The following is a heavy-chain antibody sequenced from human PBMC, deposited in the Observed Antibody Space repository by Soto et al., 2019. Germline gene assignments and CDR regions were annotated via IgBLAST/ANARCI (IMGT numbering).Heavy chain of an antibody. J-gene: IGHJ4*02. Sequence: EVQLVESGGGLVKPGGSLRLSCAASGFTFSSYSMNWVRQAPGKGLEWVSSISSSSSYIYYADSVKGRFTISRDNAKNSLYLQMNSLRAEDTAVYYCASGAMVTPFDYWGQGTLVTVSS. CDR3: ASGAMVTPFDY. V-gene: IGHV3-21*01. D-gene: IGHD5-18*01. CDR1: GFTFSSYS. CDR2: ISSSSSYI.